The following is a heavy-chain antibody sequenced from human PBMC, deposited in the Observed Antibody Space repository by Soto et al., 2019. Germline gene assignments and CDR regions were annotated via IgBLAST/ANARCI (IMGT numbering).Heavy chain of an antibody. J-gene: IGHJ4*02. CDR1: GFTFSSYA. CDR2: ISGSGGST. V-gene: IGHV3-23*01. Sequence: EVQLLESGGGSVQPGGSLRLSCATSGFTFSSYAMSWVRQAPGKGLEWVSAISGSGGSTNYADSAEGRFTISGDNSKNTLYLQMSSLRAEDTAVYYCAKAGGIAVPGSHLDYWGQGTLVTVSS. CDR3: AKAGGIAVPGSHLDY. D-gene: IGHD6-19*01.